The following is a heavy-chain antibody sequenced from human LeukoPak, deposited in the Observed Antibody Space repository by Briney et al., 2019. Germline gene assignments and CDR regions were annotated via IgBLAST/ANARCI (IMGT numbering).Heavy chain of an antibody. V-gene: IGHV4-39*01. CDR2: IYYSGST. Sequence: SETLSLTCTVSGGSISSSSYYWGWIRQPPGKGLEWIGSIYYSGSTYYNPSLKSRVTISVDTSKNQFSLKLSSVTAADTAVYYCARLLVVITHQIDYWGQGTLVTVSS. J-gene: IGHJ4*02. CDR3: ARLLVVITHQIDY. CDR1: GGSISSSSYY. D-gene: IGHD3-22*01.